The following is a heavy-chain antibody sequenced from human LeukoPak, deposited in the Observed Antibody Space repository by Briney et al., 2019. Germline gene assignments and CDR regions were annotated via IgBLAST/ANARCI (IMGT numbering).Heavy chain of an antibody. Sequence: GGSLRLSCAASGFTVSSNYMSWVRQAPGKGLEWVSVIYSGGSTYYADSVKGRFTISRDNSKNTLYLQMNSLRAEDTAVYYCARNDYGDYYFDYWGQGTLVTVSS. J-gene: IGHJ4*02. CDR3: ARNDYGDYYFDY. V-gene: IGHV3-53*05. CDR1: GFTVSSNY. D-gene: IGHD4-17*01. CDR2: IYSGGST.